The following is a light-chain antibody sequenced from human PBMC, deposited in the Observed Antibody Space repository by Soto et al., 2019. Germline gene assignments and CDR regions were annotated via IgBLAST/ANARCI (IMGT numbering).Light chain of an antibody. CDR1: SSNIGNKF. J-gene: IGLJ3*02. CDR2: DND. CDR3: GTWDTSLSAGV. Sequence: QSVLTQPPSVSAAPGQKVTISCSGRSSNIGNKFVSWYQQIPGTAPKLLIYDNDKRPSGIPDRFSGSKSGTSATLGITGLQTGDEADYYCGTWDTSLSAGVFGGGTKLTVL. V-gene: IGLV1-51*01.